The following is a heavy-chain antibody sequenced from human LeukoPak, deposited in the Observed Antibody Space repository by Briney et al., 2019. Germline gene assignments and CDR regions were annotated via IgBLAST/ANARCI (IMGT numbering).Heavy chain of an antibody. CDR1: GFTFSSYS. V-gene: IGHV3-21*01. CDR2: ISSSSSYI. D-gene: IGHD2-15*01. CDR3: ARALPNYCSGGSCYSGVLAY. J-gene: IGHJ4*02. Sequence: GGSLRLSCAASGFTFSSYSMNWVRQAPGKGLEWVSSISSSSSYIYYADSVKGRFTISRDNAKNSLYLQMNSLRAEDTAVYYCARALPNYCSGGSCYSGVLAYWGQGTLVTVS.